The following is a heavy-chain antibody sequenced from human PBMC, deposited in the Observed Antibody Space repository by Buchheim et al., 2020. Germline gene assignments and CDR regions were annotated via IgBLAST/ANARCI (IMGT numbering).Heavy chain of an antibody. CDR3: ARGGMGTSAHTLNYFDY. V-gene: IGHV4-34*01. J-gene: IGHJ4*02. Sequence: QVQLQQWGAGLLKPSETLSLTCAVYGGSFSGYYWSWIRQPPGKGLEWIGEINHSGSTNYNPSLKSRVTISVDTSKNQFSLKLSSVTAADTAVYYCARGGMGTSAHTLNYFDYWGQGTL. CDR1: GGSFSGYY. D-gene: IGHD1-14*01. CDR2: INHSGST.